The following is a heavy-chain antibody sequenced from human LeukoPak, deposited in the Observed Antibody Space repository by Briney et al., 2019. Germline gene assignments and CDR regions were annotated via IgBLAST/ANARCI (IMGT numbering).Heavy chain of an antibody. Sequence: GGSLRLSCAASGFTFSSYAMSWVRQAPGKGLEWVSHISSSGRLMQYADSVKGRFTITRDNAQNFMSLQMNSLKPEDTAVYYCARDTNNGLDVWGRGTTVTVSS. V-gene: IGHV3-48*03. CDR1: GFTFSSYA. J-gene: IGHJ6*02. CDR3: ARDTNNGLDV. D-gene: IGHD1-14*01. CDR2: ISSSGRLM.